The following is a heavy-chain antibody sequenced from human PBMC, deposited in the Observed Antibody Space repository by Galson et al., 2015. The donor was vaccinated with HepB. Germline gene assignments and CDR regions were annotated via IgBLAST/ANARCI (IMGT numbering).Heavy chain of an antibody. CDR2: IDHIGRT. D-gene: IGHD2-2*01. Sequence: VYGGSLRGYYWTWIRQPSGRGLEWIGEIDHIGRTTYNPSLKSRVTISIDTSKNQFSLRLNSVTAADTAVYYCARPLDCSATTCSDAFQIWGQGTLVTVSS. J-gene: IGHJ3*02. CDR1: GGSLRGYY. V-gene: IGHV4-34*01. CDR3: ARPLDCSATTCSDAFQI.